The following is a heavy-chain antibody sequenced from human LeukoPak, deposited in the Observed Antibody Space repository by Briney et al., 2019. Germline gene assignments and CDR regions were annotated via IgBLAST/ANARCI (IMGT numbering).Heavy chain of an antibody. CDR2: IRYDGSNK. CDR1: GFTFSSYG. D-gene: IGHD3-10*01. V-gene: IGHV3-30*02. Sequence: GGSLRLSCAASGFTFSSYGMHWVRQAPGKGLEWVAYIRYDGSNKYYADSVKGRFTISRDNAKKSVYLHMSSLRAEDTALYYCARLSAYYYGSYFYYYMDVWGKGTTVTVSS. J-gene: IGHJ6*03. CDR3: ARLSAYYYGSYFYYYMDV.